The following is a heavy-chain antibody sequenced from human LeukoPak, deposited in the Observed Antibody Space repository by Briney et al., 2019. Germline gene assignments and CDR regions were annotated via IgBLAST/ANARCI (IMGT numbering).Heavy chain of an antibody. D-gene: IGHD2-2*02. Sequence: GGSLRLSCAASGFTFDDYTMHWVRQAPGKGLEWVSLISWDGGCTYYADSVKGRFTISRDNSKNSLYLQMNSLRTEDTALYYCAKDVGDCSSTSCHTYYFDYWGQGTLVTVSS. V-gene: IGHV3-43*01. J-gene: IGHJ4*02. CDR3: AKDVGDCSSTSCHTYYFDY. CDR1: GFTFDDYT. CDR2: ISWDGGCT.